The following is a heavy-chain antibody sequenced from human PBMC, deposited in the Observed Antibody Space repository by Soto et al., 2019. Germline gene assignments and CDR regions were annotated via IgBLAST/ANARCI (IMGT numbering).Heavy chain of an antibody. CDR1: GVSISSGGYS. CDR2: IYSGTT. V-gene: IGHV4-30-2*01. D-gene: IGHD2-15*01. Sequence: QVQLQESASGPVKPSQTLSLTCAVSGVSISSGGYSWSWIRQPPGKGMEWIGYIYSGTTHYNPSLKSRVTISMDRSKNQVSLSLKSVTAADTAVYYCAREDSGAFFDFWGQGNLVIVSS. CDR3: AREDSGAFFDF. J-gene: IGHJ4*02.